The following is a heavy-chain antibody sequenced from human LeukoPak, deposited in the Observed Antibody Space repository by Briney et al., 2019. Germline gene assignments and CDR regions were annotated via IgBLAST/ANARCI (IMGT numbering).Heavy chain of an antibody. CDR2: IYYSGST. V-gene: IGHV4-39*01. Sequence: SQTLSLTCTVSGYSISSSYYWGWIRQPPGKGLEWIGSIYYSGSTYYNPSLKSRVTISVDTSKNQFSLKLSSVTAADTAVYYCARQIGGAFDIWGQGTMVTVSS. D-gene: IGHD3-10*01. J-gene: IGHJ3*02. CDR1: GYSISSSYY. CDR3: ARQIGGAFDI.